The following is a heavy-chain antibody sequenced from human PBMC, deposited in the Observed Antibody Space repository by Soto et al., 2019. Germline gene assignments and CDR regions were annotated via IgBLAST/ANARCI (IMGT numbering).Heavy chain of an antibody. CDR1: GYNFMPYG. D-gene: IGHD3-10*01. CDR3: ARDLDPSGSYYTDY. CDR2: ISPWKGNT. V-gene: IGHV1-18*04. J-gene: IGHJ4*02. Sequence: QVQLVQSGAEVKKPGASVKVSCKASGYNFMPYGVNWVRQAPGQGLEWMGWISPWKGNTNYAQSFQGRVTMTTDTSTSTAYMELRSLTSDDTAVYYCARDLDPSGSYYTDYWGPGTLFTVSS.